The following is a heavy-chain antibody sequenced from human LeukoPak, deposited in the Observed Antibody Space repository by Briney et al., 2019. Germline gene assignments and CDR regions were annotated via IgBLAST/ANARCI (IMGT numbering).Heavy chain of an antibody. D-gene: IGHD6-6*01. CDR3: ARALGYRPDKRHSSSSGYYYYYMDV. CDR2: IYYSGST. V-gene: IGHV4-39*07. CDR1: GGSIRSTNYY. J-gene: IGHJ6*03. Sequence: PSETLSLTCTVSGGSIRSTNYYWGWIRRPPGKGLEWIGNIYYSGSTYYNPSLKSRVTISVDTSRNQFSLRLSSVTAADTAVYYCARALGYRPDKRHSSSSGYYYYYMDVWGKGTTVTVSS.